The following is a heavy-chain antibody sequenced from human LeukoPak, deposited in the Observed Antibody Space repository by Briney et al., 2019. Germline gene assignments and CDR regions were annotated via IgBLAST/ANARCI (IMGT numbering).Heavy chain of an antibody. Sequence: FQTLSLTCTVSGGSISSGNHYWTCIRQLPGKGLEWIGYIFYSGSTYYNPSLKSQTTISVDTSNNQFSLKLNSVTAADTAVYYCASRSPPGETGYFDYWGQATPATVSS. J-gene: IGHJ4*02. CDR3: ASRSPPGETGYFDY. V-gene: IGHV4-31*01. D-gene: IGHD2-21*01. CDR1: GGSISSGNHY. CDR2: IFYSGST.